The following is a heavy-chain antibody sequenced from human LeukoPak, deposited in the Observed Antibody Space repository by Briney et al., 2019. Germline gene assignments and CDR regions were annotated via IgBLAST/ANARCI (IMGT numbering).Heavy chain of an antibody. CDR2: ISSSGSTI. CDR3: AREGSSWYPPLDY. J-gene: IGHJ4*02. Sequence: GGSLRLSCAASGFTFSDYYMSWIRQAPGKGLEWVSYISSSGSTIYYADSVKGRFTISRDNAKNSLYLQMNSLRAEDTAVCYCAREGSSWYPPLDYWGQGTLVTVSS. D-gene: IGHD6-13*01. V-gene: IGHV3-11*01. CDR1: GFTFSDYY.